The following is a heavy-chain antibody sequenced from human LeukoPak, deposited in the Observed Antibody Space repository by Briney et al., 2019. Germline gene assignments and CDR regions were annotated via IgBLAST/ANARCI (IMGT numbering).Heavy chain of an antibody. CDR3: ARDFSYDSSGYYPQVDY. CDR2: INPSGGST. Sequence: ASVKVSCKASGYTFTSYYMHWVRQAPGQGLEWMGIINPSGGSTSYAQKFQGRVNMTRDTSTSTVYMELSSLRSEDTAVYYCARDFSYDSSGYYPQVDYWGQGTLVTVSS. V-gene: IGHV1-46*01. D-gene: IGHD3-22*01. CDR1: GYTFTSYY. J-gene: IGHJ4*02.